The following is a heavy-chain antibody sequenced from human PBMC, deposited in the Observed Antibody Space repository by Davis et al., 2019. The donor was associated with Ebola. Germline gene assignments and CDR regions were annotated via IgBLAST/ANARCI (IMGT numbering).Heavy chain of an antibody. V-gene: IGHV1-18*01. J-gene: IGHJ4*02. CDR3: ARGITMVQGVTWFDY. CDR1: GYTFINYG. CDR2: ISAYNGNT. Sequence: ASVKVSCKASGYTFINYGISWVRQAPGQGLEWMGWISAYNGNTNYAQKLQGRVTMTTDTSTSTAYMELRSLRSDDTAVYYCARGITMVQGVTWFDYWGQGTLVTVSS. D-gene: IGHD3-10*01.